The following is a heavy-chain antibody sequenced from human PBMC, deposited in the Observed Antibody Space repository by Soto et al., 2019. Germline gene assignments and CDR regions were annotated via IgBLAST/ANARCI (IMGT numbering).Heavy chain of an antibody. CDR2: INPNSGGT. CDR1: NDSLSSHF. D-gene: IGHD3-3*01. V-gene: IGHV1-2*02. CDR3: ARDRRVEMATYAFDI. Sequence: ASVKVSCKASNDSLSSHFIHWVRQAPGQGLEWMGWINPNSGGTNYAQKFQGRVTMTRDTSISTAYMELSRLRSDDTAVYYCARDRRVEMATYAFDIWGQGTMVTVSS. J-gene: IGHJ3*02.